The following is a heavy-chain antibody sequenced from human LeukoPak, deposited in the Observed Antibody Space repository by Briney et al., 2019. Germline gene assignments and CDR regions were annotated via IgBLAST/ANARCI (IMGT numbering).Heavy chain of an antibody. CDR2: IYYSGST. CDR3: GWLQFRGFDY. Sequence: SETLSLTCTASGGSISSSSYYWGWIRQPPGKGLEWIGTIYYSGSTYYNPSLRSRVTISVDTSKNQFSLKLSSVTAADTAVYYCGWLQFRGFDYWGQGTLVTVSS. V-gene: IGHV4-39*07. D-gene: IGHD5-24*01. CDR1: GGSISSSSYY. J-gene: IGHJ4*02.